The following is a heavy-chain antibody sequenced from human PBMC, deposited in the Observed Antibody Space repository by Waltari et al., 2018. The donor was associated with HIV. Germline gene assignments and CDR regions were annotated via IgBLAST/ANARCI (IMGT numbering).Heavy chain of an antibody. J-gene: IGHJ5*02. D-gene: IGHD6-13*01. V-gene: IGHV4-34*01. Sequence: QVQLKQWGAGLLKPSETLSLTCAVYRPSFSGHSWGWSRQPPGKGLEWIGDVNHSGSTNYNPSLKSRVTISVDTSKNQFSLRLTSVTAADTALYYCARMPILGYGSYAFDAWGQGMLVTVSS. CDR2: VNHSGST. CDR3: ARMPILGYGSYAFDA. CDR1: RPSFSGHS.